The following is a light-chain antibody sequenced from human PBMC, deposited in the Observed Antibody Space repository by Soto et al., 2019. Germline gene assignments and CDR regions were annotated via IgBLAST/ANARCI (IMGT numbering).Light chain of an antibody. CDR3: ETWDSNTRV. V-gene: IGLV1-40*01. Sequence: QSVLTQPPSVSGAPGQRVTISCTGSSSNIGAGYDVHWYQQLPGTAPKLLIYGNSNRPSGVPDRFSGSKSGTSASLAITGLQAEDEADYYCETWDSNTRVFGTGTKVTVL. J-gene: IGLJ1*01. CDR1: SSNIGAGYD. CDR2: GNS.